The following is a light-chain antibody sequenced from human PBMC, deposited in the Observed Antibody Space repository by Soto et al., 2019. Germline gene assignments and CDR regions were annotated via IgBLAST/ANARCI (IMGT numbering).Light chain of an antibody. V-gene: IGKV1-9*01. CDR2: AAS. CDR1: QGIASS. Sequence: DIHLTQSPSFLSASVGDRVTITCRASQGIASSLAWYQQKAGKAPKLLSYAASTLESGVPSRFSGSGPGTEFTRAISSLQPEDFAIYYCQQFNSYPLTFGGGTKVELK. J-gene: IGKJ4*01. CDR3: QQFNSYPLT.